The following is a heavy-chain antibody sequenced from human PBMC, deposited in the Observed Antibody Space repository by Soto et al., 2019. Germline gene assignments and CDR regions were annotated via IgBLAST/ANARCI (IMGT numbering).Heavy chain of an antibody. J-gene: IGHJ6*02. Sequence: QVQLVQSGAEVKKPGSSVKVSCKASGGTFSSYAISWVRQAPGQGLEWMGGIIPIFGTANYAQKFQGRVTITADESTSTAYMELSSLRSEDKAVYYCARERRYYDFWSGYSNYYYGMDVWGQGTTVTVSS. V-gene: IGHV1-69*01. CDR2: IIPIFGTA. CDR3: ARERRYYDFWSGYSNYYYGMDV. CDR1: GGTFSSYA. D-gene: IGHD3-3*01.